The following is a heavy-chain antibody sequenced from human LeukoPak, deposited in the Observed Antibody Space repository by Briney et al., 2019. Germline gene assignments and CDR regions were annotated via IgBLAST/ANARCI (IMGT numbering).Heavy chain of an antibody. CDR2: ISGSGGST. Sequence: GGSLRLSCAASGFTFSSYAMSWVRQAPGKGLEWVSAISGSGGSTYYADSVKGRFTISRDNSKNTLYLQMNSLRAEDTAVYYCARARYYYGSGSYYYYYYGMDVWGQGTTVTVSS. V-gene: IGHV3-23*01. J-gene: IGHJ6*02. CDR1: GFTFSSYA. D-gene: IGHD3-10*01. CDR3: ARARYYYGSGSYYYYYYGMDV.